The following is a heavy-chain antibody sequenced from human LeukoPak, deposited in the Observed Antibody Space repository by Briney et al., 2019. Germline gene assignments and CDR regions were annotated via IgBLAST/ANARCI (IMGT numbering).Heavy chain of an antibody. CDR2: IIPILGIA. Sequence: GASVKVSCKASGGTFSSYAISWVRQAPGQGLEWMGRIIPILGIANCAQKFQGRVTITADKSTSTAYMELSSLRSEDTAVYYCARDGFLGYSYGYFDYWGQGTLVTVSS. CDR1: GGTFSSYA. J-gene: IGHJ4*02. D-gene: IGHD5-18*01. V-gene: IGHV1-69*04. CDR3: ARDGFLGYSYGYFDY.